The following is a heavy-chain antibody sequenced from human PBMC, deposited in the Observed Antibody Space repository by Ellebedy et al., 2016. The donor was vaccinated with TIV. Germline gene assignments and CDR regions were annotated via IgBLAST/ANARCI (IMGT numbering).Heavy chain of an antibody. CDR1: GYTFTNYG. J-gene: IGHJ4*02. CDR3: AIGLGRIAPHEIDC. Sequence: AASVKVSCKASGYTFTNYGISWVRQSPGQGLEWMGWISTYTGNTRYTQRLQGRVTMTTDTSTSTAYMELRSLRYDDAAVYYCAIGLGRIAPHEIDCWGQGTLVTVSS. V-gene: IGHV1-18*04. D-gene: IGHD6-6*01. CDR2: ISTYTGNT.